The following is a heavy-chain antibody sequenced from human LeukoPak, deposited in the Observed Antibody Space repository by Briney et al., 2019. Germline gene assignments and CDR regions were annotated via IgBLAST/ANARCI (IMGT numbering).Heavy chain of an antibody. CDR2: INPNSGGT. CDR3: ARALWFGELLPKVY. Sequence: GASVKVSCKASGYTFTGYYMHWVRQAPGQGLEWMGWINPNSGGTNYAQKFQGRVTMTRDTSISTAYMELSRLRSDDTAVYYCARALWFGELLPKVYWGQGTLVTVSS. D-gene: IGHD3-10*01. J-gene: IGHJ4*02. CDR1: GYTFTGYY. V-gene: IGHV1-2*02.